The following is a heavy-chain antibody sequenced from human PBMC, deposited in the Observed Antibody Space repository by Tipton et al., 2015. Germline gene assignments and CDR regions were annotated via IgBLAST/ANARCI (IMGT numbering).Heavy chain of an antibody. CDR2: IYNSRST. D-gene: IGHD1-26*01. Sequence: LRLSCTVSGGSVNEYCLTWIRQPPGKGLEWIGYIYNSRSTNSNPSLKSRLTISIDTSKNHFSLKLSSVSAADTAVYYCARDGGTSWDPFHYWGQGTLVTVSS. J-gene: IGHJ4*02. CDR3: ARDGGTSWDPFHY. CDR1: GGSVNEYC. V-gene: IGHV4-59*02.